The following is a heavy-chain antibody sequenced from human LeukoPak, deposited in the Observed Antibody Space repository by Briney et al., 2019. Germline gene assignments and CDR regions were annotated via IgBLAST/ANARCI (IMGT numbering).Heavy chain of an antibody. Sequence: SVKVSCKASGGTFSSYAISWVRQAPGQGLEWMGGIIPIFGTANYAQKFQGRVTITADESTSTAYMELSSLRSEDTAVYYCARSSSSPRGCFDYWGQGTLVTVSS. CDR1: GGTFSSYA. J-gene: IGHJ4*02. CDR2: IIPIFGTA. V-gene: IGHV1-69*13. D-gene: IGHD6-13*01. CDR3: ARSSSSPRGCFDY.